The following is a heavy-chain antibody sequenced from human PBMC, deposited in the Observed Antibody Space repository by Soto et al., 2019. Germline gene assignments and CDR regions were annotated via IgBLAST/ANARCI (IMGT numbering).Heavy chain of an antibody. CDR1: GYTFTSYD. V-gene: IGHV1-8*01. D-gene: IGHD3-10*01. J-gene: IGHJ6*02. Sequence: QVQLVQSGAEVKNPGASVKVSCKASGYTFTSYDINWVRQATGQGLEWMGWMNPNSGNTGYAQQFQGRVTMSKNTSISTAYMELSSLRSEDTAVYYCARGRWYEELSQYGMYVGGQGTTVTFAS. CDR2: MNPNSGNT. CDR3: ARGRWYEELSQYGMYV.